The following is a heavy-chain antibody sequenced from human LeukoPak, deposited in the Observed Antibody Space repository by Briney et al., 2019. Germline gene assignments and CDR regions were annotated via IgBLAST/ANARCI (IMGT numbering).Heavy chain of an antibody. D-gene: IGHD2-2*01. V-gene: IGHV3-21*01. CDR3: AAGEQVVPAVFDY. CDR1: GFTFSSYS. J-gene: IGHJ4*02. Sequence: GWSLRLSCAASGFTFSSYSMNWVRQAPGKGLEWVSSISSSSSYIYYADSVKGRFTISRDNAKNSLYLQMNSLRAEDTAVYYCAAGEQVVPAVFDYWGQGTLVTVSS. CDR2: ISSSSSYI.